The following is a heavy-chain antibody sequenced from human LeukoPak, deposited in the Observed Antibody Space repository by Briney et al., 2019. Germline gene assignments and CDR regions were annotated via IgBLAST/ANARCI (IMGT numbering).Heavy chain of an antibody. J-gene: IGHJ4*02. CDR3: ARAAMTTTWDY. CDR2: ISSSGSTI. Sequence: GGSLRLSCAASGFTFSDYYMSWIRQAPGKGLEWVSYISSSGSTIYYADSVKGRFTISRDNAKNSLYLQMNSLRAEDTAVYYRARAAMTTTWDYWGQGTLVTVSS. D-gene: IGHD1-26*01. V-gene: IGHV3-11*04. CDR1: GFTFSDYY.